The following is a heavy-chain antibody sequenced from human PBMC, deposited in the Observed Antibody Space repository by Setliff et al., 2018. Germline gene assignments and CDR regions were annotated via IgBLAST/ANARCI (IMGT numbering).Heavy chain of an antibody. J-gene: IGHJ4*02. CDR2: IYYSGST. CDR1: GGSISSSSYY. CDR3: ARILGYCSGGSCYVPY. D-gene: IGHD2-15*01. Sequence: SETLSLTCTVSGGSISSSSYYWGWIRQPPGKGLEWIGSIYYSGSTYYNPSLKSRVTISVDTSKNQFSLKLSPVTAADTAVYYCARILGYCSGGSCYVPYWGQGTLVTV. V-gene: IGHV4-39*07.